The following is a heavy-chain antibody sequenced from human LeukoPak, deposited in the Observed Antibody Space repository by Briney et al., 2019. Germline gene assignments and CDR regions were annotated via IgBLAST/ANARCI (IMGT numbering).Heavy chain of an antibody. D-gene: IGHD4-11*01. Sequence: GGSLRLSCAASGFAFSNYWMSWVRQTPGKGLEWEANMNEDGSEKNYVDSVKGRFTISRDNAQDSLYLQMNSLRAEDTAVYYCAGDRGYSNFDYWGQGTLLTVSS. CDR2: MNEDGSEK. CDR1: GFAFSNYW. V-gene: IGHV3-7*01. CDR3: AGDRGYSNFDY. J-gene: IGHJ4*02.